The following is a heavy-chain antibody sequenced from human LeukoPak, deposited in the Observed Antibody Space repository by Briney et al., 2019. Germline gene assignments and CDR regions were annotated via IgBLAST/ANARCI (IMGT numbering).Heavy chain of an antibody. Sequence: PSETLSLTCTVSGGSISSGGYYWSWIRQHPGKGLEWIGYIYYSGSTYYNPSLKSRVTISVDTSKNQFSLELSSVTAADTAVYYCARDFPRAQYSGSYYKYYYYGMDVWGQGTTVTVSS. D-gene: IGHD1-26*01. V-gene: IGHV4-30-4*08. CDR1: GGSISSGGYY. J-gene: IGHJ6*02. CDR2: IYYSGST. CDR3: ARDFPRAQYSGSYYKYYYYGMDV.